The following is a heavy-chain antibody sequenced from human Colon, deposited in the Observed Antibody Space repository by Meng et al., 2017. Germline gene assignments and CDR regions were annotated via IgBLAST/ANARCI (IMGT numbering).Heavy chain of an antibody. CDR2: IIPKSSEA. Sequence: GHEVKSLVAWVTPPCKASGHTFTHADVHWVRQAPGQGLEWMGRIIPKSSEANSAQKFLGRVTLTWDTSISTAYMELSSLRSDDTAIYYCARDGGNYDFDYWGQGTLVTVSS. V-gene: IGHV1-2*06. CDR3: ARDGGNYDFDY. D-gene: IGHD1-26*01. J-gene: IGHJ4*02. CDR1: GHTFTHAD.